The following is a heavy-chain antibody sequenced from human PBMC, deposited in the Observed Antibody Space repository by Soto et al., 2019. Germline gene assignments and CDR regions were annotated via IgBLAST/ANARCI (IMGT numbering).Heavy chain of an antibody. Sequence: ASVKVSCKASRYTFTGYYMHWVRQAPGQGLEWMGWINPNSGGTNYAQKFQGWVTMTRDTSISTAYQELSRLRSDDTAVYYCAREYVDIAATPPIYYGMDVWGQGPTVTVSS. D-gene: IGHD5-12*01. CDR2: INPNSGGT. CDR1: RYTFTGYY. V-gene: IGHV1-2*04. CDR3: AREYVDIAATPPIYYGMDV. J-gene: IGHJ6*02.